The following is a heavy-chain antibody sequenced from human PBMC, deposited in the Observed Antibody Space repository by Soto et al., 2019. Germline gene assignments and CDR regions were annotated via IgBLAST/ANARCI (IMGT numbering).Heavy chain of an antibody. V-gene: IGHV4-31*03. CDR1: GGSISSGGYY. CDR3: AREGEYAFWSGGRGLD. D-gene: IGHD3-3*01. J-gene: IGHJ4*02. CDR2: IYYSGST. Sequence: QVQLQESGPGLVKPSQTLSLTFTVSGGSISSGGYYWSWIRQHPGKGLEWIGYIYYSGSTYYNPSLRSRVTLSVDTHNNQFSLKLSYVTAADTAGYYCAREGEYAFWSGGRGLDWGQGTLVTVSS.